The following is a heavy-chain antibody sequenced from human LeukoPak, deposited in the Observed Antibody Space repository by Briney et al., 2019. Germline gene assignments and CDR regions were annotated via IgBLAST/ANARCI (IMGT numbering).Heavy chain of an antibody. J-gene: IGHJ4*02. CDR2: ISGGGTT. V-gene: IGHV3-23*01. CDR3: ARGPVTNTPSSAWYVNY. CDR1: GFTSSSYV. D-gene: IGHD6-19*01. Sequence: GGSLRLSCAASGFTSSSYVMNWVRQAPGKGLEWVSGISGGGTTYYAVSVKGRFIISRDNSKNTLSLQMNSLRAEDTAVYYCARGPVTNTPSSAWYVNYWGQGTLVTVSS.